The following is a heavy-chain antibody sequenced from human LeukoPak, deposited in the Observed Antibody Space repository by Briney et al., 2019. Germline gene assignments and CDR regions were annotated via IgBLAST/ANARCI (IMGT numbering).Heavy chain of an antibody. CDR3: ARDDSGSYYFDY. D-gene: IGHD1-26*01. Sequence: GGSLRLSWAASGFTFSSYEMNWVRQAPGKGLEWVSYISSSGSTIYYADSVKGRFTISRDNDKNSLYLQMNSLRAEDTAVYYCARDDSGSYYFDYWGQGTLVTVSS. V-gene: IGHV3-48*03. CDR1: GFTFSSYE. J-gene: IGHJ4*02. CDR2: ISSSGSTI.